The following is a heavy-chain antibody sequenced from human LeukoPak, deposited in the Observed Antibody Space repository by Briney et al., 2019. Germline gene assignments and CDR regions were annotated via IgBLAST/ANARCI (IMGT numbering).Heavy chain of an antibody. J-gene: IGHJ5*02. D-gene: IGHD4-17*01. CDR3: ARHLGYGDYAYNWFDP. CDR2: IYYSGST. Sequence: PSETLSLTCTVSGGSISSSSYYWGWVRQPPGKGLEWNGSIYYSGSTYYNPSLKSRVTISVDTSKNQFSLKLSSVTAADTAVYYCARHLGYGDYAYNWFDPWGQGTLVTVSS. CDR1: GGSISSSSYY. V-gene: IGHV4-39*01.